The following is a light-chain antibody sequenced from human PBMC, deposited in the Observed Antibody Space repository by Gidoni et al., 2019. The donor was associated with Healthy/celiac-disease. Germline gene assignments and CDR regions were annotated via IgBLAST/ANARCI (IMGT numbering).Light chain of an antibody. V-gene: IGKV3-20*01. Sequence: EIVLTQSPGTLSLSPGERATLSCRASQSVSSSYLAWYQQKPGQAPRLLIYGASSRDTGIPDRFSGSGSGTDFTLTISRLEPEDFAVYYCQQYGSSPRYTFXXXTKLEIK. CDR1: QSVSSSY. CDR2: GAS. CDR3: QQYGSSPRYT. J-gene: IGKJ2*01.